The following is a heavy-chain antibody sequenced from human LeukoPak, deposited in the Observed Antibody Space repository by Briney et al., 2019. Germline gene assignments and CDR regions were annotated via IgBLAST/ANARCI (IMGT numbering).Heavy chain of an antibody. J-gene: IGHJ4*02. CDR3: AKGGVYCSGGNCYSADY. CDR2: ISYDGSNK. D-gene: IGHD2-15*01. V-gene: IGHV3-30*04. Sequence: PGRSLRLSCAASGFTFSSYAMHWVRQAPGKGLEWVAVISYDGSNKYYADSVKGRFTISRDNSKNTLYLQMNSLRVEDTAVYYCAKGGVYCSGGNCYSADYWGQGTLVTVSS. CDR1: GFTFSSYA.